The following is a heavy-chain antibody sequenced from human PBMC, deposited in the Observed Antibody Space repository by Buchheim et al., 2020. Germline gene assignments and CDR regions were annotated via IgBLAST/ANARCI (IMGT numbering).Heavy chain of an antibody. V-gene: IGHV3-48*01. J-gene: IGHJ4*02. CDR3: ARSRTAGTYYFDY. CDR2: IGSSGSAK. D-gene: IGHD6-19*01. Sequence: EVQLVESGGGLVQPGGSLRLSCAASGFSFSSHTMNWVRQAPGKGLEWVSYIGSSGSAKYYADSVKGRFTISRDNANNSLSLQMNSLRVEDTAVYYCARSRTAGTYYFDYWGQGAL. CDR1: GFSFSSHT.